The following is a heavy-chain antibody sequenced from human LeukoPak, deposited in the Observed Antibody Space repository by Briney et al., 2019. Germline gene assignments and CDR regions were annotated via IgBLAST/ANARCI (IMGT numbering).Heavy chain of an antibody. CDR1: GGSISSSSYY. D-gene: IGHD6-13*01. V-gene: IGHV4-39*07. CDR3: AREGSTAGWDYFDY. CDR2: IYYSGST. Sequence: NASETLSLTCTVSGGSISSSSYYWGWIRQPPGKGLEWIGSIYYSGSTYYNPSLKSRVTISVDTSKNQFSLKLSSVTAADTAVYYCAREGSTAGWDYFDYWGQGTLVTVSS. J-gene: IGHJ4*02.